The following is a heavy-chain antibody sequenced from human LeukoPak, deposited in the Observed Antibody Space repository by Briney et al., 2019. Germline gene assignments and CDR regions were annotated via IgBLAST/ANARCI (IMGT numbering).Heavy chain of an antibody. D-gene: IGHD5-18*01. J-gene: IGHJ4*02. CDR2: ISRSSSYI. CDR3: ARDYQGGYGDKTVDY. Sequence: PGGSLRLSCVASGFTLSSYSMNWVRQAPGKGLEWVSSISRSSSYINYADSLKGRFTISRDNAKNSVYLQMNSLRAEDTAVYYCARDYQGGYGDKTVDYWGQGTLVTVSS. CDR1: GFTLSSYS. V-gene: IGHV3-21*01.